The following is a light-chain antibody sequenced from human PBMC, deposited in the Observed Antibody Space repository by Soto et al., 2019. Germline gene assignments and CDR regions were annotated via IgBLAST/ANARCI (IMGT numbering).Light chain of an antibody. CDR2: GAS. CDR1: QSVSSTY. CDR3: QRYGSSLT. J-gene: IGKJ4*01. V-gene: IGKV3-20*01. Sequence: EIVLTQSPGTLSLSPGERATLSCRASQSVSSTYLAWYQQKPGQAPRLLIYGASRRATGIPDRFSGSGSGTDFTLTISRLEPEYFAVYYCQRYGSSLTFGGGTNVEIK.